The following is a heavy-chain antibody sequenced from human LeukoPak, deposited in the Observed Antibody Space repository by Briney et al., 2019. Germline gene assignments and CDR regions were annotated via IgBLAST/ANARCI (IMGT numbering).Heavy chain of an antibody. V-gene: IGHV4-39*01. CDR2: IYYSGST. Sequence: SETLSLTCTVSGGSISSSSYYWGWIRQPPGKGLEWIGSIYYSGSTYYNPSLKSRVTISVDTSKNQFSLQLNSVTPEDTAVYYCARVDIVVVPAATDAFDIWGQGTMVTVSS. D-gene: IGHD2-2*03. CDR3: ARVDIVVVPAATDAFDI. J-gene: IGHJ3*02. CDR1: GGSISSSSYY.